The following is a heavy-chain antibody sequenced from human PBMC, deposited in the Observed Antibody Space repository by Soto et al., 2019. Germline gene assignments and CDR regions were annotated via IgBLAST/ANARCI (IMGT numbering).Heavy chain of an antibody. J-gene: IGHJ6*03. Sequence: EVQLLESGGGLVQPGGSLRLSCVVSGFTFGSYAMSWVRPAPEKGPEWVAILGGNGFITYYADSVKGRFTISGDKSKSTLFLQMNSLRADDTGVYYCAKALRTSLNFFYYMDVWGRGTSVTVSS. CDR3: AKALRTSLNFFYYMDV. D-gene: IGHD2-2*01. V-gene: IGHV3-23*01. CDR1: GFTFGSYA. CDR2: LGGNGFIT.